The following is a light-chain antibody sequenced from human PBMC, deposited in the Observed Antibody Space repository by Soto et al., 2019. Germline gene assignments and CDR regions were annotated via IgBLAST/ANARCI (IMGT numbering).Light chain of an antibody. V-gene: IGKV3-20*01. CDR1: QSISSSY. J-gene: IGKJ1*01. CDR3: QQYSSTFWT. Sequence: EIVLTQSPGTLSLSPGERTTLSCRASQSISSSYLAWYQQKPGQAPRLLVYGASSRATGIPDRFSGSGSGTDFTLTISRPEPEDLALYYCQQYSSTFWTLGQGAKVEIK. CDR2: GAS.